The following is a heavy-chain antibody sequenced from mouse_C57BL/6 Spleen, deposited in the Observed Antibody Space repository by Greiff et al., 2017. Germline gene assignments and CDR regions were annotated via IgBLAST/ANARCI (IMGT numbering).Heavy chain of an antibody. Sequence: EVHLVESGGDLVKPGGSLKLSCAASGFTFSSYGMSWVRQTPDKRLEWVATISSGGSYTYYPDSVKGRFTISRDNAKNTLYLQMSSLKSEDTAMYYCARHNWYYFDYWGQGTTLTVSS. J-gene: IGHJ2*01. CDR2: ISSGGSYT. V-gene: IGHV5-6*01. D-gene: IGHD4-1*01. CDR1: GFTFSSYG. CDR3: ARHNWYYFDY.